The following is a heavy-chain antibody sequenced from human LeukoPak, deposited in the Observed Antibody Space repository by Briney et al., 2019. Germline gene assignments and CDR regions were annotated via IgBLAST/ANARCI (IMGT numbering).Heavy chain of an antibody. J-gene: IGHJ4*02. CDR2: IYYSGST. D-gene: IGHD3-10*01. CDR1: GGSISSYY. Sequence: SETLSLTCTVYGGSISSYYWSWIRQPPGKGLEWIGYIYYSGSTNYNPSLKSRVTISVDTSKNQFSLKLSSVTAADTAVYYCARMDYYGSGSYSWGQGTLVTVSS. V-gene: IGHV4-59*01. CDR3: ARMDYYGSGSYS.